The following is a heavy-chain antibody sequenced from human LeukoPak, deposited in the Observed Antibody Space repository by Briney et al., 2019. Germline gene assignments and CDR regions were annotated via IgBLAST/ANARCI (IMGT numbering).Heavy chain of an antibody. V-gene: IGHV3-21*01. CDR3: ARYARDFWSGYPQT. Sequence: GGSLRLSCAASGFTFSSYSMNCVRQAPGMGLEWVSSISSSSSYVYYADSVKGRFTISRDNAKNSLYLQMNSLRAEDTAVYYCARYARDFWSGYPQTWGQGTPVTVSS. D-gene: IGHD3-3*01. CDR2: ISSSSSYV. CDR1: GFTFSSYS. J-gene: IGHJ5*02.